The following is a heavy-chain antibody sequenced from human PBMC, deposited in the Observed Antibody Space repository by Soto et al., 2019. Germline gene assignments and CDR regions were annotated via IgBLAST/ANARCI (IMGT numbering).Heavy chain of an antibody. Sequence: GASVKVSCKASGGTFSSYAISWVRQAPGQGLEWMGGIIPIFGTANYAQKFQGRVTITADESMSTAYMELSSLRSEDTAVYYCARPIAAAGTRPMRYYYYYGMDVWGQGTTVTVSS. J-gene: IGHJ6*02. V-gene: IGHV1-69*13. CDR1: GGTFSSYA. CDR3: ARPIAAAGTRPMRYYYYYGMDV. D-gene: IGHD6-13*01. CDR2: IIPIFGTA.